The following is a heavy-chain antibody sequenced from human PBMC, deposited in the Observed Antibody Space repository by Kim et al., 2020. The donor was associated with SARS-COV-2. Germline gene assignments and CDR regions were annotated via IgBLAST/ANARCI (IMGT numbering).Heavy chain of an antibody. D-gene: IGHD6-13*01. J-gene: IGHJ4*02. V-gene: IGHV4-30-2*01. CDR3: ARGSSSWYVDY. CDR2: T. Sequence: TYYNPSLKSRVTISVDRSKNQFSLKLSSVTAADTAVYYCARGSSSWYVDYWGQGTLVTVSS.